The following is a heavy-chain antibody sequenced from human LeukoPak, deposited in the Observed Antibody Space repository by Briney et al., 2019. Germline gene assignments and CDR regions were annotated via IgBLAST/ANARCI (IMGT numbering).Heavy chain of an antibody. CDR2: INHSGST. D-gene: IGHD6-13*01. V-gene: IGHV4-34*01. Sequence: SETLSLTCAVYGGSFSGYYWSWIRQPPGKGLEWIGEINHSGSTNYNPSLKSRVTISIDTSKNQFSLKLSSVTAADTAVYYCARSAQQLVNNWFDPWGQGTLVTVSS. CDR3: ARSAQQLVNNWFDP. CDR1: GGSFSGYY. J-gene: IGHJ5*02.